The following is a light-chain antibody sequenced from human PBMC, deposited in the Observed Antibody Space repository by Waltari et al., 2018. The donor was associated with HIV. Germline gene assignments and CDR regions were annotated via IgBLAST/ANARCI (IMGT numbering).Light chain of an antibody. Sequence: DLQMTQSPSSLSASVGTRVTITCRASHDISNWLAWYQQKPKKAPNSLIYAASNLQSGVPSRFSGSGSGTDFTLTISSLKPEDFATYYCQQYNAYPLTFGGGTKVEIK. J-gene: IGKJ4*01. CDR2: AAS. V-gene: IGKV1D-16*01. CDR3: QQYNAYPLT. CDR1: HDISNW.